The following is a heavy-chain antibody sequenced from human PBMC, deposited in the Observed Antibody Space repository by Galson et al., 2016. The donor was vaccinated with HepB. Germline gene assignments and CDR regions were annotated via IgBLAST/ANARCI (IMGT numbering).Heavy chain of an antibody. D-gene: IGHD6-6*01. CDR3: AKIFGISSSRSYGMDV. J-gene: IGHJ6*02. CDR2: ITSSGGST. V-gene: IGHV3-23*01. Sequence: SLRLSCAASTFTFSNYGMRWVRQAPGKGLEWVSSITSSGGSTYYADPVKGRFTISRDNSKNTLYLQMNSLRAEGTAVYYCAKIFGISSSRSYGMDVWGQGTTVTVSS. CDR1: TFTFSNYG.